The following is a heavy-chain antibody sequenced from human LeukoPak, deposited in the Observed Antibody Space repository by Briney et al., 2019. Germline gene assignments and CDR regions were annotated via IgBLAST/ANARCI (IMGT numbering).Heavy chain of an antibody. V-gene: IGHV3-30-3*01. D-gene: IGHD3-22*01. Sequence: GRSLRLSCAASGFTFSSYAMHWVRQAPGKGLEWVAVISYDGSNKYYADSVKGRFTISRDNSKNTLYLQMNSLRAEDTAVYYCARQIGYDSSGYYLGATDYWGQGTLVTVSS. J-gene: IGHJ4*02. CDR1: GFTFSSYA. CDR2: ISYDGSNK. CDR3: ARQIGYDSSGYYLGATDY.